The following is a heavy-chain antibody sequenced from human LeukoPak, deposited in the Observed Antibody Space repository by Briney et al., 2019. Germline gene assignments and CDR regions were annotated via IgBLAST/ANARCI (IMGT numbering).Heavy chain of an antibody. V-gene: IGHV3-23*01. CDR1: GLSFSTYA. D-gene: IGHD5-12*01. Sequence: PGGSLRLSCAASGLSFSTYAMIWVRQAPGKGLEWVSAISGSGGGTYYADSVKGRFTISRDNSKNTLYLQMNSLRAEDTAVYYCARPIDGSGYDYPVFDFWGQGTLVTVSS. CDR3: ARPIDGSGYDYPVFDF. CDR2: ISGSGGGT. J-gene: IGHJ4*02.